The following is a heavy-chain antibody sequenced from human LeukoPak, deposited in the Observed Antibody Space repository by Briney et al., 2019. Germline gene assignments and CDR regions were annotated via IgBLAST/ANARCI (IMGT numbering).Heavy chain of an antibody. V-gene: IGHV3-7*01. CDR1: GFTFSSYW. Sequence: GGSLRLSCAASGFTFSSYWMSWVRQPPGKGLEWVAKIKQDGSEKYYVDSVKGRFTISRDNAKNSLYLQMNSLRAEDTAVYYCARGPTRANSSDYWGQGTLLTVSS. J-gene: IGHJ4*02. CDR3: ARGPTRANSSDY. D-gene: IGHD2/OR15-2a*01. CDR2: IKQDGSEK.